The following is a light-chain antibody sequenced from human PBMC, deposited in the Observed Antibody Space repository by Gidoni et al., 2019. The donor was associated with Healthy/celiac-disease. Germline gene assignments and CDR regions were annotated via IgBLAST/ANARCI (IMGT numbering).Light chain of an antibody. J-gene: IGKJ1*01. V-gene: IGKV1-39*01. CDR1: QSISSY. CDR2: AAS. Sequence: DIKMITYHSSLSASVGDRVTITCLASQSISSYLNWYQQKPGKATKLLIYAASSLQSGVPSRFSGSGSGTAFTLTISSLQPEDFATYYCQHSYSTLTWTFGQGTKVEIK. CDR3: QHSYSTLTWT.